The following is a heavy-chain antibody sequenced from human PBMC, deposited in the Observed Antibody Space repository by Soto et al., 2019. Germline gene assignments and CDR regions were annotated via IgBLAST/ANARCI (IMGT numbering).Heavy chain of an antibody. D-gene: IGHD1-20*01. CDR3: ASLYNWNDAAGY. CDR1: GFTFSSYA. V-gene: IGHV3-53*04. CDR2: IYSGGST. Sequence: QPGGSLRLSCAASGFTFSSYAMSWVRQAPGKGLEWVSVIYSGGSTYYADSVKGRFTISRHNSKNTLYLQMNSLRAEDTAVYYCASLYNWNDAAGYWGQGTLVTVSS. J-gene: IGHJ4*02.